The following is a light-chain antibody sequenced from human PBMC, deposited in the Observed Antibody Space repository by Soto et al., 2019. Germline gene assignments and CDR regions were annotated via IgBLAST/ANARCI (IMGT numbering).Light chain of an antibody. CDR3: QHYGSSPWT. V-gene: IGKV3-20*01. J-gene: IGKJ1*01. CDR1: QTVSGRY. Sequence: EIVLTQSAGTLSLSPGERATLSCRASQTVSGRYLAWFQQKPGQTPRLLIYDASTRAAGVPDGLSGSVSGTDFSLTINRLEPEDFAVYYCQHYGSSPWTFVQGTKVEIK. CDR2: DAS.